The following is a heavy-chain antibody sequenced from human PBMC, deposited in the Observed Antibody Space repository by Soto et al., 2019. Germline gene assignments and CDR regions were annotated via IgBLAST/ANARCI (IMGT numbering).Heavy chain of an antibody. CDR2: ISGSGGST. J-gene: IGHJ4*02. V-gene: IGHV3-23*01. Sequence: EVQLLESGGGLVQPGGSLRLSCAASGFTFSSYAMSWVRQAPGKGLEWVSAISGSGGSTYYADSVKGRFTSSRDNSKNTLYLQMNSLRAEDTAVYYCAKDYWNVPSFFDYWGQGTLVTVSS. D-gene: IGHD1-1*01. CDR1: GFTFSSYA. CDR3: AKDYWNVPSFFDY.